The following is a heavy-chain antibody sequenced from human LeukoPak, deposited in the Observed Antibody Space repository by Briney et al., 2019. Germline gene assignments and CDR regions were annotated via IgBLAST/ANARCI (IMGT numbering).Heavy chain of an antibody. V-gene: IGHV4-59*12. CDR3: ARGRVTGDYYYYYYMDV. CDR2: IYYSGST. CDR1: GGSISSYY. D-gene: IGHD7-27*01. Sequence: PSETLSLTCTVSGGSISSYYWSWIRQPPGKGLEWIGYIYYSGSTNYNPSLKSRVTISVDTSKNQFSLKLSSVTAADTAVYYCARGRVTGDYYYYYYMDVWGKGTTVTVSS. J-gene: IGHJ6*03.